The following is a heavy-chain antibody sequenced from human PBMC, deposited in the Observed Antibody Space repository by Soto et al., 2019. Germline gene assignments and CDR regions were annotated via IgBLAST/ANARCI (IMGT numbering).Heavy chain of an antibody. Sequence: QVQLQQWGAGLLKPSETLSLTCAVYGGSFSGYYWSWIRQPPGKGLEWIGQINHSGSTNYNPSLKSRVTISVDTAKNQFSLKLSSVTAEDTAVYYCARPTRRNYYYYYGMDVWGQGTTVIVSS. CDR3: ARPTRRNYYYYYGMDV. CDR2: INHSGST. J-gene: IGHJ6*02. V-gene: IGHV4-34*01. CDR1: GGSFSGYY.